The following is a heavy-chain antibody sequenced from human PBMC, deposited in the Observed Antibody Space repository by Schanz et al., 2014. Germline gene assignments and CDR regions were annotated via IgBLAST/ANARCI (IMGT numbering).Heavy chain of an antibody. CDR1: GFNFSDYA. Sequence: VQLLESGGGLVQPGGSLRLSCAASGFNFSDYAMSWVRQAPGRGLEWVSYIGNGGVTIYYADSVKGRFTISRDNSKNSLYLQMNSLRAEDTAVYYCARIGGSVFDYWAQGTLVTVSS. CDR2: IGNGGVTI. CDR3: ARIGGSVFDY. J-gene: IGHJ4*02. D-gene: IGHD3-10*01. V-gene: IGHV3-11*01.